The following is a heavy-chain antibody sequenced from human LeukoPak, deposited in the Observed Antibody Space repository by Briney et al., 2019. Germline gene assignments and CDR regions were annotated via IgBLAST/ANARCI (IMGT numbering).Heavy chain of an antibody. J-gene: IGHJ4*02. CDR3: ATLMYYYGSGSYYN. V-gene: IGHV1/OR15-1*01. D-gene: IGHD3-10*01. CDR2: INPNSGGT. Sequence: ASVKVSCKASGYIFTDYYMHWVRQAPGQELGWMGRINPNSGGTNYAQKFQGRVTMTRDTSISTAYTELSSLRSEDTAVYYCATLMYYYGSGSYYNWGQGTLVTVSS. CDR1: GYIFTDYY.